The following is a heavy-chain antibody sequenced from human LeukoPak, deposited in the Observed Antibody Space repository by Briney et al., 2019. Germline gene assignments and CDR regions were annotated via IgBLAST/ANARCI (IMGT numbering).Heavy chain of an antibody. CDR2: LSPYNGNT. CDR1: GYPFPNYR. CDR3: GRDLEQWLIGPFNI. Sequence: GASVKVSCKASGYPFPNYRISWVRQAPGQGLEWMGWLSPYNGNTDYAESFQGRVTMTTDTSTSTAYMELRSLRSDDTAVYFCGRDLEQWLIGPFNIWGQGTMLTVSS. J-gene: IGHJ3*02. V-gene: IGHV1-18*01. D-gene: IGHD6-19*01.